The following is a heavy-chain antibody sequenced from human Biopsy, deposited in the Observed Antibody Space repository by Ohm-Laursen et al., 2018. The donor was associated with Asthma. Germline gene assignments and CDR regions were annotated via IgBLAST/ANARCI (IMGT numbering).Heavy chain of an antibody. J-gene: IGHJ4*02. D-gene: IGHD3-22*01. Sequence: SLRLSCTASRFTYEMHWVRQAPGKGLEWVAVISYDGSSVYYADSVKGRFTISRDNAKNTLYLQMNSLRAEDTAVYYCAKARIHHFYDSSGYYQHDWGQGTLVTVSS. CDR3: AKARIHHFYDSSGYYQHD. CDR1: RFTYE. V-gene: IGHV3-30-3*01. CDR2: ISYDGSSV.